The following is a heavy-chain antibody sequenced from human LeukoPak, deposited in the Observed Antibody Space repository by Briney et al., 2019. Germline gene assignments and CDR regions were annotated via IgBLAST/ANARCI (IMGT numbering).Heavy chain of an antibody. CDR2: IYYSGST. J-gene: IGHJ3*02. CDR3: ARPHSSGWPYAFDI. CDR1: GGSISSSSYY. D-gene: IGHD6-19*01. Sequence: SETLSLTCTVSGGSISSSSYYWGWIRQPPGKGLEWIGSIYYSGSTYYNPSLKSRVTISVDTSKNQFSLKLSSVTAADTAVYYCARPHSSGWPYAFDIWGQGTMVTVSS. V-gene: IGHV4-39*01.